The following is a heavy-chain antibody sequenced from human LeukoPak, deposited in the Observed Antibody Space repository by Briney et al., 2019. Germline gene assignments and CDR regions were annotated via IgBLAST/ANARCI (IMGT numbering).Heavy chain of an antibody. CDR3: AREGGFDSSACYGFDY. V-gene: IGHV3-30*01. Sequence: GGSLRLSCAASGFTFTSYVMHWVRQAPGKGLEWVAFISQDGSEKNYADSVKGRFTISRDNSKDTLYLQMDSLRAEDTAVYYCAREGGFDSSACYGFDYWGQGTLVTVSS. CDR1: GFTFTSYV. D-gene: IGHD3-22*01. J-gene: IGHJ4*02. CDR2: ISQDGSEK.